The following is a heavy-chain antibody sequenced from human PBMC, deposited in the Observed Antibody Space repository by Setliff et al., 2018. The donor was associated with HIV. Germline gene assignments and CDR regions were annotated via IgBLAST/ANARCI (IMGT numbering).Heavy chain of an antibody. CDR1: GGTFSSYT. CDR3: ARGSCSGCYLSDY. D-gene: IGHD6-19*01. V-gene: IGHV1-69*13. CDR2: IIPIFGTA. Sequence: GASVKVSCKASGGTFSSYTISWVRQAPGQGLEWMGGIIPIFGTANYAQKFQGRVTITADGSTSTAYMELSSLRFEDTAVYYCARGSCSGCYLSDYWGLGTLVTVSS. J-gene: IGHJ4*02.